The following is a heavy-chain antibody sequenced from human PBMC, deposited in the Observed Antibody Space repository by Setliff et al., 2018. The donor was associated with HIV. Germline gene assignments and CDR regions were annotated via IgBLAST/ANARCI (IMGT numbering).Heavy chain of an antibody. CDR1: GYSFTSYW. CDR3: ARAAAGNYYYYYYMDV. V-gene: IGHV5-51*01. J-gene: IGHJ6*03. D-gene: IGHD6-13*01. CDR2: IYPGDSDT. Sequence: GESLKISCKGSGYSFTSYWIGWVRQMPGKGLEWMGIIYPGDSDTRYSPSFQGQVTISADKSISTAYLQWSSLKASDTAIYYCARAAAGNYYYYYYMDVWGKGTTVTVSS.